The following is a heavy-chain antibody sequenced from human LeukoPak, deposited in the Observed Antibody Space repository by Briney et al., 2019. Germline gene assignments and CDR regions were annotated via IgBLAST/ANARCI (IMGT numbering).Heavy chain of an antibody. D-gene: IGHD5-24*01. CDR3: ASSDGYNYYFDY. J-gene: IGHJ4*02. V-gene: IGHV4-59*01. CDR1: GGSISSYY. Sequence: SETLSLTCTVSGGSISSYYWSWIRQPPGKGLEWIGYIYYSGSTNYNPSLKSRVTISVDTSKNQFSLKLSSVTAADTAVYYCASSDGYNYYFDYWGQGTLVTVSS. CDR2: IYYSGST.